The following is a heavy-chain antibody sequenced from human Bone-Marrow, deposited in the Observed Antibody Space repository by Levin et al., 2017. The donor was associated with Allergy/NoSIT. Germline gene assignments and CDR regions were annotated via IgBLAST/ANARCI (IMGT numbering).Heavy chain of an antibody. V-gene: IGHV4-31*03. CDR3: ARDGSGSYYNSLFDH. J-gene: IGHJ4*02. Sequence: SETLSLTCSVSGDSISENYYWTWIRQHPGKGLEWIGNIYYSGATFYNPSLKSRLTISVDTSNNQFSLKLTSVTAADTAVYYCARDGSGSYYNSLFDHWGQGALVTVSS. CDR2: IYYSGAT. D-gene: IGHD3-10*01. CDR1: GDSISENYY.